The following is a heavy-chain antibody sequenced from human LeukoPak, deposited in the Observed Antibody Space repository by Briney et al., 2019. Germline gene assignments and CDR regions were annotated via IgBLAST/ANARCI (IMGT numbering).Heavy chain of an antibody. CDR2: IYYSGSS. CDR1: GGSISSSSSY. Sequence: SETLSLTCSVSGGSISSSSSYWGWIRQPPGKGLEWIGSIYYSGSSFDNPALKSRVTISLDTSKNQFSLKLSSVTAADTAVYYCASGSYSSYYFDYWGQGTLVTVSS. V-gene: IGHV4-39*07. D-gene: IGHD1-26*01. CDR3: ASGSYSSYYFDY. J-gene: IGHJ4*02.